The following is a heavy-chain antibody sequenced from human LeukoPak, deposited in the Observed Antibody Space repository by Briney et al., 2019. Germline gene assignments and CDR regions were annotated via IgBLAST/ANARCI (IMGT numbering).Heavy chain of an antibody. Sequence: PGRSLRLSCAASGFTFSSYAMHWVRQAPGKGLEWVAVISYDGSNKHYADSVKGRFTISRDNSKNTLYLQMNSLRAEDTAVYYCARVYSSGWYEDYWGQGTLVTVSS. CDR3: ARVYSSGWYEDY. D-gene: IGHD6-19*01. CDR2: ISYDGSNK. CDR1: GFTFSSYA. V-gene: IGHV3-30-3*01. J-gene: IGHJ4*02.